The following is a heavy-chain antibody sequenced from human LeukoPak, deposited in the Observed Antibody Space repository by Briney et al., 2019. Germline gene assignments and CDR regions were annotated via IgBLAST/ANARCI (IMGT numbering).Heavy chain of an antibody. CDR3: ARGPNYGGNSKDFDY. V-gene: IGHV4-39*07. CDR1: GGSISSTSHY. J-gene: IGHJ4*02. D-gene: IGHD4-23*01. Sequence: SETLSLTCIVSGGSISSTSHYWGWIRQPPGKGLEWIGSIYYSGSASYNPSLKSRVTISVDTSKNQFSLKLSSVTAADTAVYYCARGPNYGGNSKDFDYWGQGTLVTVSS. CDR2: IYYSGSA.